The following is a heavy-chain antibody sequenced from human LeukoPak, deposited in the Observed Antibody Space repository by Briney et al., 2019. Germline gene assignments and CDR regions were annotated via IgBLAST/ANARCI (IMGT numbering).Heavy chain of an antibody. D-gene: IGHD1-1*01. CDR2: ISNDGNNK. V-gene: IGHV3-30-3*01. CDR3: ARDPVSTGLQINSDY. Sequence: GGSLRLSCAASGFSLSSYAMHWVRQTPGKGLEWVAVISNDGNNKYYADSVKGRFTISRDNSRYTLYLQMNSLRVEDTAVYYCARDPVSTGLQINSDYWGQGTLVTVSS. CDR1: GFSLSSYA. J-gene: IGHJ4*02.